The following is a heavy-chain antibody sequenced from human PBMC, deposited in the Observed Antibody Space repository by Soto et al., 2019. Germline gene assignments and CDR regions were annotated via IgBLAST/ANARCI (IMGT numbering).Heavy chain of an antibody. J-gene: IGHJ4*02. CDR3: AREDAPYYYDSSGYYFYDY. CDR2: IWYDGSNK. CDR1: GFTFSSYG. Sequence: PGGSLRLFCAASGFTFSSYGMHCVRQAPGKGLEWVAVIWYDGSNKYYADSVKGRFTISRDNSKNTLYLQMNSLRAEDTAVYYCAREDAPYYYDSSGYYFYDYRGQGNLVPVS. D-gene: IGHD3-22*01. V-gene: IGHV3-33*01.